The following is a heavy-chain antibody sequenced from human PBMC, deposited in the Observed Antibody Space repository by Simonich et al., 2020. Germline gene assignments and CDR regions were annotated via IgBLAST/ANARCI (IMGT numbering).Heavy chain of an antibody. J-gene: IGHJ4*02. D-gene: IGHD6-6*01. CDR3: ARWAYSSSYFDY. CDR2: IYYSGST. Sequence: QLQLQESGPGLVKPSETLSLTCTVSGGSISSSSYYWGWIRQPPGKGREWIGSIYYSGSTYYNPSLKSGVTISVDTSKNQFSLKLSSVTAADTAVYYCARWAYSSSYFDYWGQGTLVTVSS. CDR1: GGSISSSSYY. V-gene: IGHV4-39*01.